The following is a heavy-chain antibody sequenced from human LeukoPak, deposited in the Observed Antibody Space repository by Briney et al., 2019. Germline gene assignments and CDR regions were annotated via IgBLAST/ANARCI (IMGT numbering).Heavy chain of an antibody. CDR1: GGSISSYY. D-gene: IGHD3-16*01. Sequence: SETLSLTCTVSGGSISSYYYSWIRQPPGKGLEWIGYIYTSGSTNYNPSLKSRVTISVDTSKNQLSLKMTSVTGADTAVYYCARFGVDYDMDVWGQGTTVTVSS. V-gene: IGHV4-4*09. CDR3: ARFGVDYDMDV. CDR2: IYTSGST. J-gene: IGHJ6*02.